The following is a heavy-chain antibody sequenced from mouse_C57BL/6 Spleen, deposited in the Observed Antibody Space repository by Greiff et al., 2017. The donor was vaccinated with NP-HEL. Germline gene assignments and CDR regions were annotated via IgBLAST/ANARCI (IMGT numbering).Heavy chain of an antibody. CDR1: GFNIKDDY. J-gene: IGHJ2*01. D-gene: IGHD1-1*01. CDR2: IDPENGDT. CDR3: TTRGTTVVGY. Sequence: EVQLQQSGAELVRPGASVKLSCTASGFNIKDDYMHWVKQRPEQGLEWIGWIDPENGDTEYASKFQGKATITADTSSNTAYLQLSSLTSEDTAVYYCTTRGTTVVGYWGQGTTLTVSS. V-gene: IGHV14-4*01.